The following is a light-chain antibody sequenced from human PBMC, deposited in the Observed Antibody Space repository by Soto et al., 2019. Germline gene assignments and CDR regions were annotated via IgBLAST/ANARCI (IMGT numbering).Light chain of an antibody. CDR1: QSISAW. CDR3: QHYDSYSTIT. Sequence: DIQMTQSPSTLSASVGDRVTIACRASQSISAWLAWYQQKPAKAPNLLIYKASTLETGVPSRFSGSGSGTEFTLTISSLQPDDFATYFCQHYDSYSTITFGQGTRLEIK. CDR2: KAS. J-gene: IGKJ5*01. V-gene: IGKV1-5*03.